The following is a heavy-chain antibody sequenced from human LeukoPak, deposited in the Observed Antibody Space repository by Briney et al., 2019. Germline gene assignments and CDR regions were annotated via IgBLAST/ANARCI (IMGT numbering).Heavy chain of an antibody. J-gene: IGHJ4*02. V-gene: IGHV4-59*12. CDR3: ARGGYSYVAAYYFDY. D-gene: IGHD5-18*01. CDR1: GGSISSYY. CDR2: IYYSGST. Sequence: SETLSLTCTVSGGSISSYYWSWIRQPPGKGLEWIGYIYYSGSTNYNPSLKSRVTISVDTSKNQFSLKLSSVTAADTAVYYCARGGYSYVAAYYFDYWGQGTLVTVSS.